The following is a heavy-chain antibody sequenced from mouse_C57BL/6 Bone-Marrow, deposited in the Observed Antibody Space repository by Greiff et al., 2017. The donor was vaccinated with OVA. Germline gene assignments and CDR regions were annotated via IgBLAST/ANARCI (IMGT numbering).Heavy chain of an antibody. V-gene: IGHV5-4*03. CDR2: ISDGGSYT. Sequence: EVMLVESGGGLVKPGGSLKLSCAASGFTFSSYAMSWVRQTPEKRLEWVATISDGGSYTYYPDNVKGRFTISRENAKNNLYLQMSNLKSEDTAMDYCARGWLRRGAWFAYWGQGTRVTVSA. D-gene: IGHD2-2*01. J-gene: IGHJ3*01. CDR3: ARGWLRRGAWFAY. CDR1: GFTFSSYA.